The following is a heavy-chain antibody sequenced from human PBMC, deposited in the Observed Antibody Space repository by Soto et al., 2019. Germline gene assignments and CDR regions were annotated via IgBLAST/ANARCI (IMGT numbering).Heavy chain of an antibody. Sequence: QVQLVQSGAEVKEPGASVKVSCKASGNTFTSYAMHWMRQAPGQRLEWMGWIHAGNGNTKYSQKFQGRVTITRDTSANTAYMERSSVRSEDTAVYFCARAVPATGREEGWCFDLWGRGTLVIVSS. CDR2: IHAGNGNT. D-gene: IGHD3-9*01. J-gene: IGHJ2*01. CDR1: GNTFTSYA. CDR3: ARAVPATGREEGWCFDL. V-gene: IGHV1-3*01.